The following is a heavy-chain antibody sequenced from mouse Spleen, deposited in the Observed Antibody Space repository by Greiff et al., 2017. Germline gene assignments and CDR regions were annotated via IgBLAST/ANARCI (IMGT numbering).Heavy chain of an antibody. J-gene: IGHJ3*01. CDR1: GYTFTSYW. D-gene: IGHD1-1*02. Sequence: QVQLQQPGAELVKPGASVKLSCKASGYTFTSYWMHWVKQRPGQGLEWIGMIHPNSGSTNYNEKFKSKATLTVDKSSSTAYMQLSSLTSEDSAVYDCAREDGRKAWLAYWGQGTLVTVSA. V-gene: IGHV1-64*01. CDR3: AREDGRKAWLAY. CDR2: IHPNSGST.